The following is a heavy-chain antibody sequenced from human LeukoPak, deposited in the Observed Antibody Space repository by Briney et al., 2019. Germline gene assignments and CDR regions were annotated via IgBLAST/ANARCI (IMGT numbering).Heavy chain of an antibody. V-gene: IGHV4-59*08. CDR1: GGSISSYY. CDR3: ARHRNGDSDISLDY. D-gene: IGHD4-17*01. CDR2: MYYSGST. Sequence: SETLSLTCTVSGGSISSYYWSWIRQPPGKGLEWIGYMYYSGSTTYSPSLKSRVTISVDTSKKQFSLKLSSVTAADTAVYYCARHRNGDSDISLDYWGQGTLVTVSS. J-gene: IGHJ4*02.